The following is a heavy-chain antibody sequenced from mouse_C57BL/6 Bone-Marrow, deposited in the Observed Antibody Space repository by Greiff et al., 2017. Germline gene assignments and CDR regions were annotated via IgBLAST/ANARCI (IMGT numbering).Heavy chain of an antibody. Sequence: DVQVVESGGGLVQPGGSLKLSCAASGFTFSDYYMYWVRQTPEKRLEWVAYISNGSGSTYYPDTVKGRFTISRDNAKHTLYLQMSRLKSEDTAMYYCAREGRGYYFDYGGQGTTLTVSS. J-gene: IGHJ2*01. V-gene: IGHV5-12*01. CDR2: ISNGSGST. CDR3: AREGRGYYFDY. CDR1: GFTFSDYY.